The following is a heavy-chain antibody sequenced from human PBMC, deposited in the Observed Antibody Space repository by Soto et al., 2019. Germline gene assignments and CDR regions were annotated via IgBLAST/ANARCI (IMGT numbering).Heavy chain of an antibody. CDR1: GYTFTSYG. CDR3: AREQWLGVDY. CDR2: ISAYNGNT. Sequence: ASVKVSCKASGYTFTSYGISWVRQAPGQGLEWMGWISAYNGNTNYAQKFQGRVTITRDTSASTAYMELSSLRSEDTAVYYCAREQWLGVDYWGQGTLVTVSS. J-gene: IGHJ4*02. D-gene: IGHD6-19*01. V-gene: IGHV1-18*01.